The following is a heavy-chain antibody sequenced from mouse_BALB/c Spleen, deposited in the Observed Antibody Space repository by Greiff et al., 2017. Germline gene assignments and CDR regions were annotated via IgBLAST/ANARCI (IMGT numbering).Heavy chain of an antibody. Sequence: EVKLQESGPELVKPGASVKISCKASGYTFTDYNMHWVKQSHGKSLEWIGYIYPYNGGTGYNQKFKSKATLTVDNSSSTAYMELRSLTSEDSAVYYCARGGGNYVEDAMDYWGQGTSVTVSS. D-gene: IGHD2-1*01. V-gene: IGHV1S29*02. J-gene: IGHJ4*01. CDR3: ARGGGNYVEDAMDY. CDR1: GYTFTDYN. CDR2: IYPYNGGT.